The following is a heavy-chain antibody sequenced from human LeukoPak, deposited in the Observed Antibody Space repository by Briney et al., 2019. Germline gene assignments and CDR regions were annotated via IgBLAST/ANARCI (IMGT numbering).Heavy chain of an antibody. V-gene: IGHV4-59*01. CDR3: ASNGGSGSHDY. CDR2: IYYSGST. Sequence: PSETLSLTCTVSGGSISSYYWSWIRQPPGKGLEWIGYIYYSGSTNYNPSLKSRVTISVDTSKNQFSLKLSSVTAADTAVYYCASNGGSGSHDYWGQGTLVTVSS. CDR1: GGSISSYY. D-gene: IGHD1-26*01. J-gene: IGHJ4*02.